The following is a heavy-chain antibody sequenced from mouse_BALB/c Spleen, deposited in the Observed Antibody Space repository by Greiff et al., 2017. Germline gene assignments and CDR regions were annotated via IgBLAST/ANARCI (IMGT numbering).Heavy chain of an antibody. D-gene: IGHD2-3*01. Sequence: EVMLVESGGGLVKPGGSLKLSCAASGFTFSSYAMSWVRQTPEKRLEWVATISSGGSYTYYPDTVTGRFTISRDNAKNTLYLEMSSLRSEDTAMYYCARDQIYDGYYDAMDYWGQGTSVTVSS. V-gene: IGHV5-9-1*01. CDR3: ARDQIYDGYYDAMDY. CDR2: ISSGGSYT. J-gene: IGHJ4*01. CDR1: GFTFSSYA.